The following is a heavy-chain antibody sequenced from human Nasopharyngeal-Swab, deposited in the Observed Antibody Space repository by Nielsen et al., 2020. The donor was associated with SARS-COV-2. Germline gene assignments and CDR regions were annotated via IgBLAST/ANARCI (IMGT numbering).Heavy chain of an antibody. D-gene: IGHD2-2*02. CDR3: ARGRGRPNIVVVPAAICYLDY. Sequence: GSLRLSCAVYGGSFSGYYWNWIRQPPGKGLEWIGEINHSGSTNYNPSLKSRITISLDTSKNQFSLKLSSVTAADTAVYYCARGRGRPNIVVVPAAICYLDYWGQGTLVTVSS. CDR1: GGSFSGYY. V-gene: IGHV4-34*01. CDR2: INHSGST. J-gene: IGHJ4*02.